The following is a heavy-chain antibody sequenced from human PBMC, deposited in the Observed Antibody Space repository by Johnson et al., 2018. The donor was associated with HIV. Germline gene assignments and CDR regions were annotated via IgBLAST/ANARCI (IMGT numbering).Heavy chain of an antibody. J-gene: IGHJ3*02. CDR1: GFTFSTYA. CDR2: ISGSGGSK. V-gene: IGHV3-23*04. Sequence: VQLVESGGGVVQPGRSLRLSCAASGFTFSTYAINWVRQAPGKGLEWVSRISGSGGSKYYADSAKGQFTISRDNAKNSLYLQMNSLRAEDTAVYYCTTEAPTLLRAFDIWGQGTMVTVSS. CDR3: TTEAPTLLRAFDI.